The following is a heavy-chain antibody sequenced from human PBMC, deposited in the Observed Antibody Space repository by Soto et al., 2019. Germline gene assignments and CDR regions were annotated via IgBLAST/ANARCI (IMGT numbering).Heavy chain of an antibody. J-gene: IGHJ3*02. CDR1: GFSLSNARMG. CDR2: IFSNDEK. D-gene: IGHD4-17*01. CDR3: ARTTTVADDAFDI. Sequence: QVTLKESGPVLVKPTETLTLTCTVSGFSLSNARMGVSWIRQPRGKALEWLAHIFSNDEKSYSTSLKSRLTISKYTSKSQVVLTMTNMDPVDTATYHCARTTTVADDAFDIWGQGTMVTVSS. V-gene: IGHV2-26*01.